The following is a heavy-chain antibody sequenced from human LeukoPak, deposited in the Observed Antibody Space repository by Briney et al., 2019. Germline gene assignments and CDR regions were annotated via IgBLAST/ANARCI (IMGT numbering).Heavy chain of an antibody. Sequence: MTSETLSLTCAVYGGSFSGYYWSWIRQPPGKGLEWIGEINHSGSTTYNPFLKSRVTISVDTSKNQFSLKLSSVTAADTAVYYCARDSGEAEVPAAMFDYWGQGTLVTVSS. CDR2: INHSGST. J-gene: IGHJ4*02. CDR1: GGSFSGYY. V-gene: IGHV4-34*01. D-gene: IGHD2-2*01. CDR3: ARDSGEAEVPAAMFDY.